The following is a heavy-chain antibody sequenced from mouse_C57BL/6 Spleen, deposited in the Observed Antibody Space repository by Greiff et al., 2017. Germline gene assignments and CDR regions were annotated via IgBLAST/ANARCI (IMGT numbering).Heavy chain of an antibody. CDR2: INPGSGGT. J-gene: IGHJ3*01. CDR1: GYAFTNYL. D-gene: IGHD2-1*01. CDR3: AREGLYYGNSAWFAY. V-gene: IGHV1-54*01. Sequence: VQLQQSGAELVRPGTSVKVSCKASGYAFTNYLIEWVKQRPGQGLEWIGVINPGSGGTNYNEKFKGKATLTADKSSSTAYMQLSSLTSEDSAVYFCAREGLYYGNSAWFAYWGQGTLVTVSA.